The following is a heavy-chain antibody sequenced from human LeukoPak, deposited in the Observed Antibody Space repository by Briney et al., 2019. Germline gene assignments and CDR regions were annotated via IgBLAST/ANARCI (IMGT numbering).Heavy chain of an antibody. Sequence: SETLSLTCAVSAASFSSHYWTWIRQSPGKGLEWIGSIYYSGSTYYNPSLKSRVTISVDTSKNQFSLKLSSVTAADTAVYYCARQKMVVGPNWFDPWGQGTLLTVSS. CDR2: IYYSGST. V-gene: IGHV4-59*05. CDR1: AASFSSHY. D-gene: IGHD3-22*01. J-gene: IGHJ5*02. CDR3: ARQKMVVGPNWFDP.